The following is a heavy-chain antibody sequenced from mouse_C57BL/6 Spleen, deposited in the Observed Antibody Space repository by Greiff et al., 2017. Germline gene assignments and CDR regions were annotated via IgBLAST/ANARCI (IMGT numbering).Heavy chain of an antibody. J-gene: IGHJ3*01. Sequence: EVQLQQSGPGLVKPSQSLSLTCSVTGYSITSGYYWNWIRQFPGNKLEWMGYISYDGSNNYNPSLKNRISITRDTSKNQFFLKLNSVTTEDTATYYCARDPLYSSFAYWGQGTLVTVSA. V-gene: IGHV3-6*01. CDR1: GYSITSGYY. D-gene: IGHD2-1*01. CDR3: ARDPLYSSFAY. CDR2: ISYDGSN.